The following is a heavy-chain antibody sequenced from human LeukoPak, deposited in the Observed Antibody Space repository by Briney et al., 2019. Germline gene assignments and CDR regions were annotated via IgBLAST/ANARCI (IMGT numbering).Heavy chain of an antibody. CDR2: INHSGST. CDR3: ARGFPQYSSSSNLGY. D-gene: IGHD6-6*01. V-gene: IGHV4-34*01. CDR1: GGSFSGYY. J-gene: IGHJ4*02. Sequence: SETLSLTCAVYGGSFSGYYWSWIRQPPGKGLEWIGEINHSGSTNYNPSLKSRVTISVDTSKNQFSLKLSSVTAADTAVYYCARGFPQYSSSSNLGYRGQGTLVTVSS.